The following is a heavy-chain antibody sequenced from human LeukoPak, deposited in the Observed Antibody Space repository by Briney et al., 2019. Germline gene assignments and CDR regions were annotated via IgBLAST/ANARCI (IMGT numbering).Heavy chain of an antibody. CDR3: ARHNGDDYGDWYFDY. V-gene: IGHV4-39*01. J-gene: IGHJ4*02. CDR1: GGSISSSSYY. Sequence: SETLSLTCTVSGGSISSSSYYWGWIRQPPGKGLEWIGSIYYSGSTYYNPSLKSRVTISVDTSKNQFSLKLSSVTAADTAVYYCARHNGDDYGDWYFDYRGQGTLVTVSS. CDR2: IYYSGST. D-gene: IGHD4-17*01.